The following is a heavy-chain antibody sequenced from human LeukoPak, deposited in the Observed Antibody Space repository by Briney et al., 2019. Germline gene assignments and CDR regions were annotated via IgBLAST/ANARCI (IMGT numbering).Heavy chain of an antibody. J-gene: IGHJ3*01. Sequence: ASVKVSRKASGGTFSSYAISWVRQAPGQGLEWMGGIIPIFGTANYAQKFQGRVTITTDESTSTAYMELSSLRSEDTAVYYCALYSGSYSLSGAFDFWGQGTMVTVSS. CDR2: IIPIFGTA. V-gene: IGHV1-69*05. CDR1: GGTFSSYA. D-gene: IGHD1-26*01. CDR3: ALYSGSYSLSGAFDF.